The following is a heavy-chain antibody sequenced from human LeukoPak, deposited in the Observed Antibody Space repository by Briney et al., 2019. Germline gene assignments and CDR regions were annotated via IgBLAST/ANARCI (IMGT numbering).Heavy chain of an antibody. CDR2: IFGSGTT. CDR3: AKTLGIAATHPSN. D-gene: IGHD6-25*01. CDR1: GFTFSSYA. Sequence: GGSLRLSCAASGFTFSSYAMSWVRQAPGKGLGWVSGIFGSGTTYYTDSVKGRFTISRDNSKNTLYLQMSSLRAEDTAIYYCAKTLGIAATHPSNWGQGTLVTVSS. J-gene: IGHJ4*02. V-gene: IGHV3-23*01.